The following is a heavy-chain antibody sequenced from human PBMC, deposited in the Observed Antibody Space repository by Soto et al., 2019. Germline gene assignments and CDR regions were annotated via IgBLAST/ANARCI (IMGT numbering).Heavy chain of an antibody. D-gene: IGHD5-12*01. J-gene: IGHJ4*02. CDR3: ARRIVATETFDY. CDR1: GGSISSDSYY. Sequence: PSETLSLTCTVSGGSISSDSYYWGWIRQSPEKGLEWIASISYSGSTYYNPTLKSRLIISVDTSKNQFSLTVTSVTAADTAVYYCARRIVATETFDYWGQGTLVTVSS. V-gene: IGHV4-39*01. CDR2: ISYSGST.